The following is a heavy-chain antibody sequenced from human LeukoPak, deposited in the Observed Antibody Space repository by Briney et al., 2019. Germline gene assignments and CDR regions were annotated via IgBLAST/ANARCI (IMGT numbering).Heavy chain of an antibody. Sequence: GGSLRLSCTTSGFTFGDYAMTWFRQAPGKGLEWVGFIRSKAYGGTTEYAASVKRRFTISRDDSKSIAYLQMNSLKTEDTAVYYCTKDLRGWFGDYWGQGTLVTVSS. V-gene: IGHV3-49*03. CDR1: GFTFGDYA. CDR3: TKDLRGWFGDY. D-gene: IGHD3-10*01. J-gene: IGHJ4*02. CDR2: IRSKAYGGTT.